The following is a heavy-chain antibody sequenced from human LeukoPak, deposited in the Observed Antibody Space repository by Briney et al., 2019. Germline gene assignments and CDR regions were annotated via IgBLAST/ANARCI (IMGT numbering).Heavy chain of an antibody. J-gene: IGHJ4*02. D-gene: IGHD2-15*01. CDR2: INPNSGGT. V-gene: IGHV1-2*02. CDR1: GYTFTGYY. CDR3: ARYCSGGSCYLFDY. Sequence: ASVKVSCKASGYTFTGYYMHWVRQAPGQGLEWMGWINPNSGGTNYAQKFQGRVTMTRDTSISTAYVELSRLRSDDTAVYYCARYCSGGSCYLFDYWGQGTLVTVSS.